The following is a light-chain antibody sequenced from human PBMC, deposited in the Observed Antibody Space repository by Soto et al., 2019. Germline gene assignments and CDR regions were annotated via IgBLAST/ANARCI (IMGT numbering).Light chain of an antibody. Sequence: EVVMTQSPATLSVSPGERATLSCRASQSVTTNMAWYQQKPGQAPRLLIYGASTRATGIPARFSGNGSGTDFTLTISSLQSEDFAVYYCQQYNNWPPWTFGQGTKVDIK. CDR3: QQYNNWPPWT. CDR1: QSVTTN. J-gene: IGKJ1*01. V-gene: IGKV3-15*01. CDR2: GAS.